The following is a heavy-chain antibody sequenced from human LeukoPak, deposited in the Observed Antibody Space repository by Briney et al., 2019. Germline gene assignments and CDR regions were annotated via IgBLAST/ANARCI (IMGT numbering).Heavy chain of an antibody. J-gene: IGHJ5*02. CDR1: GFSFRNYG. D-gene: IGHD3-10*01. CDR3: ARGGSALIRRDGWSDP. V-gene: IGHV3-33*01. CDR2: IWYDGSNK. Sequence: GRSLRLSCAASGFSFRNYGMHWVRQAPGKGLEWVALIWYDGSNKCYADSVKGRFTTSRDNSKNTLFLQMNSLTTEDTAVYYCARGGSALIRRDGWSDPWGQGTLVTVSS.